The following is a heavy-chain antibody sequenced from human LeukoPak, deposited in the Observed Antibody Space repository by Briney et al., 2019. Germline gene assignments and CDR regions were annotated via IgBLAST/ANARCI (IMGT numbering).Heavy chain of an antibody. D-gene: IGHD5-18*01. V-gene: IGHV4-4*02. CDR1: GASISSSNW. CDR2: IYHSGST. J-gene: IGHJ4*02. Sequence: SGTLSLTCAVSGASISSSNWLSWVRQPPGKGLEWIGEIYHSGSTNYNPSLKSRVTISVDTSKNQFSLKLSSVTAADTAVYYCASGYSYGFDYWGQGTLVTVSS. CDR3: ASGYSYGFDY.